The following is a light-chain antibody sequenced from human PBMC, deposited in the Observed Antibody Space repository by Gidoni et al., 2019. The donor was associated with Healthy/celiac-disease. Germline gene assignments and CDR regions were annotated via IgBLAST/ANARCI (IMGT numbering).Light chain of an antibody. CDR2: GAS. V-gene: IGKV3-15*01. J-gene: IGKJ1*01. CDR3: QQYNNWPQT. CDR1: QSVSSN. Sequence: EIVLTQSPATLSVSPGERATLSCRASQSVSSNLAWYQQQPGQAPRLLIYGASTRATGIPARVSGSGSGTEFTLTISSLQSEDFAVYYCQQYNNWPQTFGQGTKVEIK.